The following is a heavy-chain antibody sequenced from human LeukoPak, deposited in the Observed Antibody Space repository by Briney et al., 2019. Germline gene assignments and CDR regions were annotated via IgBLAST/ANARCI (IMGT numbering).Heavy chain of an antibody. CDR1: GFTFSNAW. CDR2: IKSKTDGGTT. CDR3: TTDTTMIVVVRGL. Sequence: GGSLRLSCAASGFTFSNAWMSWVRQAPGKGLEWVGRIKSKTDGGTTDYAAPVKGRFTVSRDDSKNTPYLQMNSLKTEDTAVYYCTTDTTMIVVVRGLWGQGTLVTVSS. D-gene: IGHD3-22*01. V-gene: IGHV3-15*01. J-gene: IGHJ4*02.